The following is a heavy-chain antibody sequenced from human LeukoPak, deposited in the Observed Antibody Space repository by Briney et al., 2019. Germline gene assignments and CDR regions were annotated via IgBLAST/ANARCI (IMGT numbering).Heavy chain of an antibody. CDR1: GFTFTSSA. Sequence: SVKVSCKASGFTFTSSAVQWVRQARGQRLEWIGWIVVGSGNTNYAQKFQERVTITRDMSTSTAYMELSSLRSEDTAVYYCAVWIQDRGVAAANGYFQHWGQGTLVTVSS. J-gene: IGHJ1*01. D-gene: IGHD6-13*01. CDR2: IVVGSGNT. CDR3: AVWIQDRGVAAANGYFQH. V-gene: IGHV1-58*01.